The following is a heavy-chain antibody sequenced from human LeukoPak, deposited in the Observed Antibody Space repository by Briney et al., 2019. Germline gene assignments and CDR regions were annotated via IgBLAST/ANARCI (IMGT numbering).Heavy chain of an antibody. CDR3: ALTNAQGPHSSSWHSIDY. CDR2: ISSSSSYI. D-gene: IGHD6-13*01. Sequence: PGGSLRLSCAASGFTFSSYSMNWVRQAPGKGLEWASSISSSSSYIYYADSVKGRFTISRDNAKNSLYLQMNSLRAEDTAVYYCALTNAQGPHSSSWHSIDYWGQGTLVTVSS. CDR1: GFTFSSYS. V-gene: IGHV3-21*01. J-gene: IGHJ4*02.